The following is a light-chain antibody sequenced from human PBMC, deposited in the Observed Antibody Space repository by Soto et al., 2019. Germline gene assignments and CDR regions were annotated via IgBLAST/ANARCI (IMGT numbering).Light chain of an antibody. V-gene: IGKV2-28*01. CDR2: FGS. CDR3: MQALQSLT. Sequence: IVVTQSPLTLPVTPGEPASISCRSSQSLLYNNTYNYLDWYVQKPGQSPQLLIYFGSNRAPGVPDRFSGSGSGTDFTLKINRVEAEDVRTYYCMQALQSLTFAQRRRLAI. CDR1: QSLLYNNTYNY. J-gene: IGKJ5*01.